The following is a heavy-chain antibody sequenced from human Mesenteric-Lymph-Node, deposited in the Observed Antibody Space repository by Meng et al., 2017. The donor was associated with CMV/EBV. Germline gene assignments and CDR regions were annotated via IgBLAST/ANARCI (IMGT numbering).Heavy chain of an antibody. CDR1: GFTFSSYA. D-gene: IGHD6-6*01. Sequence: AAPGFTFSSYAMHWVRQAPGKGLEWVAVISYDGSNKYYADSVKGRFTISRDNSKNTLYLQMNSLRAEDTAVYYCARGRRQLVRGVDYWGQGTLVTVSS. J-gene: IGHJ4*02. V-gene: IGHV3-30*04. CDR2: ISYDGSNK. CDR3: ARGRRQLVRGVDY.